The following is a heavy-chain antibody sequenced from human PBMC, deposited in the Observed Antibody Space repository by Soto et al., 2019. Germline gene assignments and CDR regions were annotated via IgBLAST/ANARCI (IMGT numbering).Heavy chain of an antibody. CDR2: INPATGAA. CDR3: ARGGGVGVAGSAAFDM. J-gene: IGHJ3*02. CDR1: GYPVTAYY. Sequence: QLHLVQSGAVVKKPGASVTVSCSASGYPVTAYYMHWVRQAPGRGLEWMGGINPATGAAKYTQTFQGGVTMTRDTSTSTVFMELSGLTSEDPAVFYFARGGGVGVAGSAAFDMWGQGTVVTVSS. V-gene: IGHV1-2*02. D-gene: IGHD3-3*01.